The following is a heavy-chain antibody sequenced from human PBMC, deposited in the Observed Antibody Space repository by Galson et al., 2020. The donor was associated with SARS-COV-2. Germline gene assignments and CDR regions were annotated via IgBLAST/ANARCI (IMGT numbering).Heavy chain of an antibody. CDR1: GFTFNSYS. V-gene: IGHV3-21*01. CDR3: AREASWAMFGMDV. CDR2: ISSNSEYI. D-gene: IGHD1-26*01. J-gene: IGHJ6*02. Sequence: SCAVSGFTFNSYSMSWVRQAPGKGLEWVSSISSNSEYIYNVDSVKGRFTISRDNAKNSLYLQMNGLRAEDTAVYYCAREASWAMFGMDVWGQGTTVTVSS.